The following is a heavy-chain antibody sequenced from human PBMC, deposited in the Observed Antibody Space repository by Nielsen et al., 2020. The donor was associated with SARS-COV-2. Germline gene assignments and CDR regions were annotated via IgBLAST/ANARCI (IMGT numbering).Heavy chain of an antibody. D-gene: IGHD1-26*01. CDR2: INPRGGST. CDR1: GYTFTSYY. V-gene: IGHV1-46*01. J-gene: IGHJ3*02. CDR3: ARALYLIENGEPDAFDI. Sequence: ASVKVSCKASGYTFTSYYMHWVRQAPGQGLEWMGVINPRGGSTNYAQKFQGRVSMTRDTSTNTVYMEMSSLRFEDTAVYYCARALYLIENGEPDAFDIWGQGTKVTVSS.